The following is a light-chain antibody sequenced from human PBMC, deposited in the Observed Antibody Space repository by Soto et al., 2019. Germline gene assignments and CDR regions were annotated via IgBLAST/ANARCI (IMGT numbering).Light chain of an antibody. CDR3: QQYGSSPPVT. CDR2: GAS. J-gene: IGKJ5*01. V-gene: IGKV3-20*01. CDR1: QSVSSSY. Sequence: EIVLTQSPGTLSLSPGERATLSCRASQSVSSSYLAWYQQKPGQAPRLLIYGASSRATGIPDRFSGSGSGTDFTLTISRLEHEDLAVYYCQQYGSSPPVTFGQGKRLEIK.